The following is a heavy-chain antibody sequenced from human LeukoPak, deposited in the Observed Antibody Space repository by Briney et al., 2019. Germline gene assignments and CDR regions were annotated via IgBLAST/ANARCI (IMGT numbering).Heavy chain of an antibody. CDR3: ARAPGIAAAGTHFDF. D-gene: IGHD6-13*01. J-gene: IGHJ4*02. CDR1: GGSLSSYY. Sequence: SETLSLTCTASGGSLSSYYWSWVRQPPGKGLEWVGYIYYSGSAKYNPSLKSRVTISVDTSENQFSLKLSSVTAGDTAVYYCARAPGIAAAGTHFDFWGQGTLVTVSS. CDR2: IYYSGSA. V-gene: IGHV4-59*01.